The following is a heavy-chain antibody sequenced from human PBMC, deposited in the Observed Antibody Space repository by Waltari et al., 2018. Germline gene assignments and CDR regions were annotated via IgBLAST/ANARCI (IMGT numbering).Heavy chain of an antibody. J-gene: IGHJ4*02. Sequence: QVQLVESGGGVVQPGRSLRLSCAASGFTFSSYGMHWVRQAPGKALEWVAVIGYDGNDKYYAGSVNGRFTISTYNSKNTLYLQMNSLRAEDTAVYYCASQYYYDNSGADYWGQGTLVTVSS. V-gene: IGHV3-33*01. CDR3: ASQYYYDNSGADY. D-gene: IGHD3-22*01. CDR1: GFTFSSYG. CDR2: IGYDGNDK.